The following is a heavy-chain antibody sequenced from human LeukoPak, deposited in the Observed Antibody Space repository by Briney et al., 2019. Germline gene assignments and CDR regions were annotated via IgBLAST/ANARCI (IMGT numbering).Heavy chain of an antibody. D-gene: IGHD3-22*01. CDR1: GGSISSSSYY. CDR3: ARSLYYYDSSGYLFDY. J-gene: IGHJ4*02. V-gene: IGHV4-39*01. Sequence: PSETLSLTCTVSGGSISSSSYYWGWTRQPPGKGLEWIGSIYCTVSTYYNPSLKSRVTISVDTSKNQFSLKLRSVTAADTAVYYCARSLYYYDSSGYLFDYWGQGTLVTVSS. CDR2: IYCTVST.